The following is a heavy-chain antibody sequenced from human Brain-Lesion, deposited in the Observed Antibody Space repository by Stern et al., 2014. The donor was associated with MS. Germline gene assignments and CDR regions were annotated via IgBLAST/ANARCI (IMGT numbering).Heavy chain of an antibody. Sequence: EVQLVESGGGLVQPGGSLRRSCAASGFNFSSYWMHWVRQFPEKGLFWVSQINRDGSDTSYADSVKGRFSISRDNIRNMLYLRMTSLRAEDTAVYYCARGVGDYWGQGARVTVSS. J-gene: IGHJ4*02. CDR2: INRDGSDT. CDR1: GFNFSSYW. CDR3: ARGVGDY. V-gene: IGHV3-74*02. D-gene: IGHD3-16*01.